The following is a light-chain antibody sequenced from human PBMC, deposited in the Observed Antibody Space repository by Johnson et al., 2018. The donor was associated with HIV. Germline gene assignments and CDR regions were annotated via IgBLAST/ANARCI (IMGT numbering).Light chain of an antibody. J-gene: IGLJ1*01. Sequence: QSVLTQPPSVSAAPGQKVTISCSGSSSNIGNNYVSWYQHLPGTAPQLLIYDNNKRPSGIPDRFSGSKSGATATLCITGLHTGDEADYYCGIWDASLSPLYVFGTGTTITVL. CDR3: GIWDASLSPLYV. V-gene: IGLV1-51*01. CDR1: SSNIGNNY. CDR2: DNN.